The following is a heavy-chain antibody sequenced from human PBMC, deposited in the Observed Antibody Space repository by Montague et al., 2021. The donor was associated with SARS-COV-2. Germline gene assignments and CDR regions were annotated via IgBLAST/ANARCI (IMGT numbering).Heavy chain of an antibody. D-gene: IGHD3-10*01. CDR1: GGSISSSSYY. CDR3: ARNPADYYGSGSYPTWEHWFDP. Sequence: SETLSLTCTVSGGSISSSSYYWGWIRQPPGKGLEWIGSIYYSGSTYYNPSLKSRVTISVDTSKNQFSLKLSSVTAADTAVYYCARNPADYYGSGSYPTWEHWFDPWGQGTLVTVSS. CDR2: IYYSGST. J-gene: IGHJ5*02. V-gene: IGHV4-39*01.